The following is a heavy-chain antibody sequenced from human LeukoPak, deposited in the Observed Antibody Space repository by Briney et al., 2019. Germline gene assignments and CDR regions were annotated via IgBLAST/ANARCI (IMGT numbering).Heavy chain of an antibody. CDR3: ARDKGSIIMVRGPIEYYYGMDV. CDR1: GFTFSSYA. CDR2: ISGSGGST. V-gene: IGHV3-23*01. D-gene: IGHD3-10*01. Sequence: GGSLRLSCAASGFTFSSYAMSWVRQAPGKGPEWVSAISGSGGSTYYADSVKGRFTISRDNAKNSLYLQMNSLRAEDTAVYYCARDKGSIIMVRGPIEYYYGMDVWGQGTTVTVSS. J-gene: IGHJ6*02.